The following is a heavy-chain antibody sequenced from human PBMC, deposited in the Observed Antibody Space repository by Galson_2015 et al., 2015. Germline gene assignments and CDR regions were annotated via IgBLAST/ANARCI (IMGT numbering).Heavy chain of an antibody. CDR1: GFTFSNYG. Sequence: SLRLSCAASGFTFSNYGMHWVRQAPGKGLEWVAVIWFDGSNKYYADSVKGRFTISRDNSKNTLYLQMNSLRAEDTAVFYCARDGRYCSSSSCYMPYYYYMDVWGKGTTVTVSS. CDR3: ARDGRYCSSSSCYMPYYYYMDV. CDR2: IWFDGSNK. J-gene: IGHJ6*03. D-gene: IGHD2-2*02. V-gene: IGHV3-33*01.